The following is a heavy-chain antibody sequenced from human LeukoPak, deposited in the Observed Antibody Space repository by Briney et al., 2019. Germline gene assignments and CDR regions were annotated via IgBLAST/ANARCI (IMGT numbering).Heavy chain of an antibody. CDR3: ARGPTGSSGEFDP. D-gene: IGHD3-22*01. CDR1: GYIFTSYD. Sequence: ASVKVSCKXSGYIFTSYDINWVRQATGQGLEWMGWMNPNSGNTGYSQKFQGRFTITSNTSISTAYMELSSLRSEDTAVYYCARGPTGSSGEFDPWGQGTLVTVSS. V-gene: IGHV1-8*03. CDR2: MNPNSGNT. J-gene: IGHJ5*02.